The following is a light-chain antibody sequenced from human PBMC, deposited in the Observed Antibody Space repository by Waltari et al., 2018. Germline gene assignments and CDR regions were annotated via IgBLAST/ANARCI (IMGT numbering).Light chain of an antibody. CDR1: NLGNKY. V-gene: IGLV3-1*01. Sequence: SYELTQPPSVSVAPGQTASITCSGDNLGNKYASWYQQKPGQSPVLVIYQDNKRPSGIPERFSGSNSGNTATLTISGTQAMDEADYYCQAWDSSTAVFGGGTKLTVL. CDR2: QDN. J-gene: IGLJ2*01. CDR3: QAWDSSTAV.